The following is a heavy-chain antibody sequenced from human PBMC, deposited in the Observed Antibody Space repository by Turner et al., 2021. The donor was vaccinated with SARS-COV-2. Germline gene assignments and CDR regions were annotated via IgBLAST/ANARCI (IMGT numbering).Heavy chain of an antibody. Sequence: EVQLVESGGGLVQPGGSLRLSCAAAGFTFSSYWMSWVRQAPGKGLEWVANIKQDGSEKYYVASVKGRFTVSRDNAKNSLYLQMNSLRAEDTAVYYCARAEGWAFGVVIPYDYWGQGTLVTVSS. V-gene: IGHV3-7*01. CDR3: ARAEGWAFGVVIPYDY. CDR1: GFTFSSYW. J-gene: IGHJ4*02. D-gene: IGHD3-3*01. CDR2: IKQDGSEK.